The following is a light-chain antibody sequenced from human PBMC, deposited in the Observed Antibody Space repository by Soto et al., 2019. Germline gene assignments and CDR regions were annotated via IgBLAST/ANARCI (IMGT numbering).Light chain of an antibody. Sequence: QSVLTQPASVSGSPGQSTTLSCTGISNDYVSWYQQHPGKAPKILIYAVTSRPSGVSNRFSGSRSGNAASLTISGLQPEDEADYYCSSYSGGGIVFGTGTKLTVL. CDR2: AVT. V-gene: IGLV2-14*01. J-gene: IGLJ1*01. CDR3: SSYSGGGIV. CDR1: SNDY.